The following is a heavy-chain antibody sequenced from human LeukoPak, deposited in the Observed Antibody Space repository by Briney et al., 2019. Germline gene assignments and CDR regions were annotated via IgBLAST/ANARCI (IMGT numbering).Heavy chain of an antibody. D-gene: IGHD3-16*01. J-gene: IGHJ4*02. CDR1: GGSISTFY. CDR2: IYSGRSP. V-gene: IGHV4-4*07. CDR3: AREWGSIDY. Sequence: PSETLSLTCTLSGGSISTFYWSWIRAPAGKGLEWIGRIYSGRSPNYTPSLKSRVSMSEDTSKNQFSLKLSSVTAADTAVYYCAREWGSIDYWGQGTLVTVSS.